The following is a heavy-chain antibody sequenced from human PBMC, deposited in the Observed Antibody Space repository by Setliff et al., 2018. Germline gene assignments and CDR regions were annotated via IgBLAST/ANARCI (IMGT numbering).Heavy chain of an antibody. CDR3: ARDSYTSPDY. D-gene: IGHD6-13*01. J-gene: IGHJ4*02. Sequence: GGSLRLSCAASGFTFSTYAIHWVRQGPGKGLGWVAIVSYDGRNKYYADSVKGRFTISRDNAKNTLYLQMNSLGAEDTAVYYCARDSYTSPDYWGQGTLVTVS. CDR2: VSYDGRNK. V-gene: IGHV3-30*07. CDR1: GFTFSTYA.